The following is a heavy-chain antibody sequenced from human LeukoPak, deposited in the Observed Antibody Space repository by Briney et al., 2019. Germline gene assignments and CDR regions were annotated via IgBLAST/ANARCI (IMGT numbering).Heavy chain of an antibody. J-gene: IGHJ4*02. Sequence: PGGSLRLSCAASGFTFSTFGMHWVRQAPGKGLEWVAFIRSDGGEKYYADSVKGRFTLSRDNSKNTLYLQVNSLRAEDAAVYYCARDTVINEGFWGQGTLVTVSS. CDR2: IRSDGGEK. CDR3: ARDTVINEGF. D-gene: IGHD4-17*01. V-gene: IGHV3-30*02. CDR1: GFTFSTFG.